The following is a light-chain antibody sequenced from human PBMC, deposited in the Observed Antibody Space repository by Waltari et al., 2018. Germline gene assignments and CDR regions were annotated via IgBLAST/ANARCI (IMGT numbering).Light chain of an antibody. CDR3: QKYGTLPAT. J-gene: IGKJ1*01. Sequence: EIVLTQPPGTLSVSPGERATLSCRASQSVSRTLAWYQQKPGQAPRLLIYDASSRATGIPDRFSGSGSGTDFSLTISRLEPEDFAVYYCQKYGTLPATFGQGTKVEIK. CDR1: QSVSRT. CDR2: DAS. V-gene: IGKV3-20*01.